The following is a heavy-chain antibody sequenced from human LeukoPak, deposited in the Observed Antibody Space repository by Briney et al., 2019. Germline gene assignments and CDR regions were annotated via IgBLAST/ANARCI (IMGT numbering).Heavy chain of an antibody. D-gene: IGHD4-17*01. CDR1: GYTFTSYG. J-gene: IGHJ5*02. CDR2: INPNSGGT. V-gene: IGHV1-2*02. CDR3: ARGHYGDYVRRVYNWFDP. Sequence: GASVKVSCKASGYTFTSYGISWVRQAPGQGLEWMGWINPNSGGTNYAQKFQGRVTMTRDTSISTAYMELSRLRSDDTAVCYCARGHYGDYVRRVYNWFDPWGQGTLVTVSS.